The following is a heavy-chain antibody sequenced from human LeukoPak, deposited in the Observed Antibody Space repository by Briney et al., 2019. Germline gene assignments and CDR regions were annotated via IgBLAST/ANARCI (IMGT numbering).Heavy chain of an antibody. V-gene: IGHV4-39*01. CDR1: GGSISSYY. Sequence: KPSETLSLTCTVSGGSISSYYWNWIRQPPGKGLEWVGSIYYSGTTYYNSSLKSRVTISEDTSKNRFSLMLTSVTAADTAVYYCARQVSDYFYYYIDVWGEGTTVIVSS. J-gene: IGHJ6*03. CDR2: IYYSGTT. CDR3: ARQVSDYFYYYIDV.